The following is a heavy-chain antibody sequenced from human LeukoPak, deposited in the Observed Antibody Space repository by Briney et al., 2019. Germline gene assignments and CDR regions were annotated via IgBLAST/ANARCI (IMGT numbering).Heavy chain of an antibody. Sequence: GGSLRLSCAASGFTFSSYAMHWVRQAPGKGLEWVAVISYDGSNKYYADSVKGRFTISRDNSKNTLYLQMNSLRAEDTAVYYCAKDLCSGGSCWYYFDYWGQGTLVTVSS. V-gene: IGHV3-30-3*01. CDR2: ISYDGSNK. J-gene: IGHJ4*02. CDR1: GFTFSSYA. D-gene: IGHD2-15*01. CDR3: AKDLCSGGSCWYYFDY.